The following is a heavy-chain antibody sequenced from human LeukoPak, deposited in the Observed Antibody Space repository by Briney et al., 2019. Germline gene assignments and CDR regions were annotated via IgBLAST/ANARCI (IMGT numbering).Heavy chain of an antibody. Sequence: GESLKISCKGSGYNFPSYWIGWVGQLPGKGLEWVGIIYPGDSDTRYSPSFQGQVTISVDRSITTAYLQWSSLRASDTAIYYCARASTLDYWGQGTLVTVSS. J-gene: IGHJ4*02. D-gene: IGHD1-1*01. CDR1: GYNFPSYW. V-gene: IGHV5-51*01. CDR2: IYPGDSDT. CDR3: ARASTLDY.